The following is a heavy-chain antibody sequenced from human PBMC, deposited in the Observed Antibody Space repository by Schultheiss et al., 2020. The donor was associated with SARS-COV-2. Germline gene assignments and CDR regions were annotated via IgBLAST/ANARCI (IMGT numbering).Heavy chain of an antibody. V-gene: IGHV1-18*01. CDR2: ISAYNGNT. D-gene: IGHD3-3*01. CDR3: ARAAYYDFWSGQEYYYYGMDV. J-gene: IGHJ6*02. Sequence: ASVKVSCKASGYTFTSYDINWVRQATGQGLEWMGWISAYNGNTNYAQKLQGRVTMTTDTSTSTAYMELRSLRSDDTAVYYCARAAYYDFWSGQEYYYYGMDVWGQGTTVTVSS. CDR1: GYTFTSYD.